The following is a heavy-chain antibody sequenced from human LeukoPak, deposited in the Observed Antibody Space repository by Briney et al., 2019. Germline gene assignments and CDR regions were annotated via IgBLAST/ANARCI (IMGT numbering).Heavy chain of an antibody. CDR2: ILYDGSNK. D-gene: IGHD3-9*01. CDR1: GFTFSSYA. V-gene: IGHV3-30-3*01. J-gene: IGHJ4*02. CDR3: ASQYYDILTGYYSPFDY. Sequence: HPGRSLRLSCAASGFTFSSYAMHWVRQAPGKGLEWVAVILYDGSNKYYADSVKGRFTISRDNSKNTLYLQMNSLRAKDTAVYYCASQYYDILTGYYSPFDYWGQGTLVTVSS.